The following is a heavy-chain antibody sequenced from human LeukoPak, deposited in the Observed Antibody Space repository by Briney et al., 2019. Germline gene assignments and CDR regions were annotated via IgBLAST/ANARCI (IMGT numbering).Heavy chain of an antibody. Sequence: GGSLRLPCAASGFTFSSYWMSWVRQAPGKGLEWVANIKQDGSEKYYVDSVKGRFTISRDNAKNSLYLQMNSLRAEDTAVYYCARDPNYGSGSYYSDAFDIWGQGTMVTVSS. CDR2: IKQDGSEK. V-gene: IGHV3-7*01. J-gene: IGHJ3*02. CDR1: GFTFSSYW. D-gene: IGHD3-10*01. CDR3: ARDPNYGSGSYYSDAFDI.